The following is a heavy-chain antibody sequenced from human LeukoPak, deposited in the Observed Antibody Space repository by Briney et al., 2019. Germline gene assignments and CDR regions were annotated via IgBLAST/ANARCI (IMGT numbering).Heavy chain of an antibody. CDR2: ISGDGVTI. CDR1: GFTFSDYY. D-gene: IGHD6-13*01. CDR3: ANRAAGTY. Sequence: GGSLRLSRAVSGFTFSDYYMSWIRQAPGKGLEWLSYISGDGVTIFYADSVKGRFTISRDNSKNTLYLQMNSLRAEDTAVYYCANRAAGTYWGQGTLVTVSS. V-gene: IGHV3-11*01. J-gene: IGHJ4*02.